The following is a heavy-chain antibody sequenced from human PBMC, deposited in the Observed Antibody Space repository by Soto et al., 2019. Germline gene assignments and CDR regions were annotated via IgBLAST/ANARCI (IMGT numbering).Heavy chain of an antibody. D-gene: IGHD1-26*01. J-gene: IGHJ4*02. Sequence: EVQLVQSGGGLVQAGGSLRLSCTASGFTFKNYNMNWLRQAPGKGLECVAYISGNSRTIYYADYVNGRFTISRDNAENSLFLQMNSMRAEDTSVYYCASGPWELDYWGQGTLVTVSS. V-gene: IGHV3-48*01. CDR2: ISGNSRTI. CDR3: ASGPWELDY. CDR1: GFTFKNYN.